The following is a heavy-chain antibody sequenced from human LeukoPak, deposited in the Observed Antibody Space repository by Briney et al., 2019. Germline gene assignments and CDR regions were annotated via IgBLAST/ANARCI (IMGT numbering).Heavy chain of an antibody. CDR3: AKGGGYEAQYYYYYLDV. D-gene: IGHD5-12*01. CDR1: GFTFSSYG. Sequence: GGSLRLSCAASGFTFSSYGMHWVRQAPGRGLEWVAFIRYDGSNKYYADSVKGRFTISRDNSKNTLYLQMKSLRAEDTAAYYCAKGGGYEAQYYYYYLDVWGKGTTVTISS. V-gene: IGHV3-30*02. CDR2: IRYDGSNK. J-gene: IGHJ6*03.